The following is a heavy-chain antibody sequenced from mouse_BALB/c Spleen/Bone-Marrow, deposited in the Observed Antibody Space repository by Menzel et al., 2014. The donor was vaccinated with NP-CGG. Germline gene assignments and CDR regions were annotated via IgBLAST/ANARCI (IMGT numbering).Heavy chain of an antibody. CDR3: ARGGHDFSLDY. CDR1: GYTFTDNW. Sequence: VQLQQSGAELGMPGASVKMSCKASGYTFTDNWIYWVKQRPGQGLEWIGAIDTSDSYTNFNQKFMGKASLTVDASSSTAYMQVNSLTSDDSAVYYCARGGHDFSLDYWGQGTSVTVSS. J-gene: IGHJ4*01. D-gene: IGHD2-4*01. V-gene: IGHV1-69*01. CDR2: IDTSDSYT.